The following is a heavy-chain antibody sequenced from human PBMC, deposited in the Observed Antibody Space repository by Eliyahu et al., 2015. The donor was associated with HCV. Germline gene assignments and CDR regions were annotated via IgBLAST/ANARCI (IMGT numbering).Heavy chain of an antibody. D-gene: IGHD4-11*01. Sequence: EVQLLESGGGLVQPGGSLRXSXAASGFAFATFAGNWVRQAPGKGXEWVSAISGSGGTTYYTDSMKGRITISRDNSKNTVYLQMSSLRAEDTATYYCAKVGEPYSYYDYWGQGTLVTVSS. V-gene: IGHV3-23*01. CDR3: AKVGEPYSYYDY. CDR1: GFAFATFA. CDR2: ISGSGGTT. J-gene: IGHJ4*02.